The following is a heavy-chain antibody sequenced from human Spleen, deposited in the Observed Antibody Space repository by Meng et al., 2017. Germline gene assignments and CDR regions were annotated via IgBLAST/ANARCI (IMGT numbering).Heavy chain of an antibody. D-gene: IGHD6-13*01. Sequence: GESLKISCAASGFTFSSYEMNWVRQAPGKGLEWVSYISSSGSTIYYADSVKGRFTISRDNAKNSLYLQMNSLRAEDTAVYYCARELRDSSRWLVYYFDSWGQGTLVTVSS. CDR2: ISSSGSTI. CDR3: ARELRDSSRWLVYYFDS. V-gene: IGHV3-48*03. CDR1: GFTFSSYE. J-gene: IGHJ4*02.